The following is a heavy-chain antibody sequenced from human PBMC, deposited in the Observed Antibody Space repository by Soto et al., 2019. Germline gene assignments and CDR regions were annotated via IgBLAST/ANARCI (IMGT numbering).Heavy chain of an antibody. CDR2: IIPIFGTA. D-gene: IGHD6-19*01. CDR3: AGGIAVAGTWYFDY. V-gene: IGHV1-69*06. Sequence: QVQLVQSGAEVKKPGSSVKASCKASGGTFSSYAISWVRQAPGQGLEWMGGIIPIFGTANYAQKFQGRVTITADKSTSTAYMELSSLRSEDTAVYYCAGGIAVAGTWYFDYWGQGTLVTVSS. CDR1: GGTFSSYA. J-gene: IGHJ4*02.